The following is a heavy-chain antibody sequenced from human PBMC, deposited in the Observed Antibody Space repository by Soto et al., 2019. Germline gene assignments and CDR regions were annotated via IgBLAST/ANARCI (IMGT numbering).Heavy chain of an antibody. CDR2: ISGSGTVT. Sequence: EVQLLESGGGLVQPGGSLRLSCVVSGFTFSDHAISWVRQAPGKGLEWVSAISGSGTVTYYADSVKGRFTISRDNSKNTLYLQINTLRAEDTAVYYCAKLQYYYDTSGPDFDYWGQGTLVTVSS. J-gene: IGHJ4*02. CDR3: AKLQYYYDTSGPDFDY. D-gene: IGHD3-22*01. CDR1: GFTFSDHA. V-gene: IGHV3-23*01.